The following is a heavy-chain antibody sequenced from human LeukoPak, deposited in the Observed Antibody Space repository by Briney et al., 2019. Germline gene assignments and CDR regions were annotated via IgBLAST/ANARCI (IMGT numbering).Heavy chain of an antibody. Sequence: SETLSLTCTVSGASIASGEYYCSWIRQPPGTGLEWIGYVTYTGITNYNPSLSSRVSTSVDTSKNQFSLNLRSVTAADTAVYYCAKDLYDSSAYFLGNDYWGQGTLVTVSS. CDR1: GASIASGEYY. CDR3: AKDLYDSSAYFLGNDY. CDR2: VTYTGIT. J-gene: IGHJ4*02. V-gene: IGHV4-30-4*01. D-gene: IGHD3-22*01.